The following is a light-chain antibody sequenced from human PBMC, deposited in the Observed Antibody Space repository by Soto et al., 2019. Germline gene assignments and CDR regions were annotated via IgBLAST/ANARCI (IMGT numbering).Light chain of an antibody. CDR1: QSVRTD. J-gene: IGKJ1*01. Sequence: EIVMTQSPATLSVSPGERATLSCRASQSVRTDLAWYQQKPGQPPRLLIYAASTRATGVPARFSGSGSGTEFTLTISSLQSEDFAVYYCQQYNKWPRTFGQGTKVDIK. CDR2: AAS. V-gene: IGKV3-15*01. CDR3: QQYNKWPRT.